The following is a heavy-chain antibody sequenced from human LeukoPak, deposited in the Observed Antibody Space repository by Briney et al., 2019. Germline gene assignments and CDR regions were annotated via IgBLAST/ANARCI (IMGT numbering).Heavy chain of an antibody. J-gene: IGHJ5*02. Sequence: GASVKVSCKASGYTFTSYGISWVRQAPGQGLEWMGWINPNSGGTNYAQKFQGRVTMTRDTSISTAYMELSRLRSDDTAVYYCARDGRGPALLWFGEDNWFDPWGQGTLVTVSS. CDR2: INPNSGGT. D-gene: IGHD3-10*01. CDR1: GYTFTSYG. CDR3: ARDGRGPALLWFGEDNWFDP. V-gene: IGHV1-2*02.